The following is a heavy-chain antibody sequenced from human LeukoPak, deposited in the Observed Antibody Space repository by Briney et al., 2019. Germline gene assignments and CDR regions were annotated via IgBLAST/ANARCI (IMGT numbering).Heavy chain of an antibody. J-gene: IGHJ4*02. CDR3: ARDGDDTSGYFSPFDY. V-gene: IGHV3-53*01. Sequence: PGGSLRLSCAVSGFTVSSNYMSWVRQAPGKGLEWVSVIYTGGTTYYADSVKGRFTISRDNSKNTLYLQMNSLRAEDTALCYCARDGDDTSGYFSPFDYWGQGTLVTVSS. D-gene: IGHD3-22*01. CDR1: GFTVSSNY. CDR2: IYTGGTT.